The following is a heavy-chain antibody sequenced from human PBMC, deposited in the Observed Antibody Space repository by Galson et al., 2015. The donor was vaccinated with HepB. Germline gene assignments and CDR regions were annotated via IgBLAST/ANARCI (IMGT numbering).Heavy chain of an antibody. CDR1: EATFSSHW. V-gene: IGHV3-7*03. CDR3: ARDVKMGHGYFPYWFFDV. CDR2: PQENGTEV. Sequence: SLRLSRAASEATFSSHWGSLVRQVPGKGLERVANPQENGTEVPYPEYVKGCFTTSRDNAQNSLYLQMHSLRAEDTAVYYCARDVKMGHGYFPYWFFDVWGRGALVTVSS. J-gene: IGHJ2*01. D-gene: IGHD5-24*01.